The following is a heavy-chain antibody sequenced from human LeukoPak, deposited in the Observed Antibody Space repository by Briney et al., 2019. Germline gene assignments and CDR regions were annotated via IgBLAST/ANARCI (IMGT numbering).Heavy chain of an antibody. CDR3: ARDRIVTTVVTEYYFVY. Sequence: PGGSLRLSCAASGFTFSSYWMSWVRQAPGKGLKWVANIKQDGSAKYYVDSVKGRFTTSGDNAKNSLYLQMNSLRAEDTAVYYCARDRIVTTVVTEYYFVYWGQGTLVTVSS. CDR1: GFTFSSYW. D-gene: IGHD4-23*01. V-gene: IGHV3-7*01. J-gene: IGHJ4*02. CDR2: IKQDGSAK.